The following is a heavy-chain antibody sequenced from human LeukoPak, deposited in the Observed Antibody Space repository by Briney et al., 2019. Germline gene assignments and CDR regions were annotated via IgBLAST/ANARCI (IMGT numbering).Heavy chain of an antibody. V-gene: IGHV1-46*01. Sequence: ASVKVSCKASGYTFTSYYMHWVRQAPGQGLEWMGIINPSGGSTSYAQKFQGRVTMTRDMSTSTVYMELSSLRSEDTAVYYCARDNKPQWARREGGYYFDYWGQGTLVTVSS. J-gene: IGHJ4*02. CDR3: ARDNKPQWARREGGYYFDY. D-gene: IGHD1-26*01. CDR2: INPSGGST. CDR1: GYTFTSYY.